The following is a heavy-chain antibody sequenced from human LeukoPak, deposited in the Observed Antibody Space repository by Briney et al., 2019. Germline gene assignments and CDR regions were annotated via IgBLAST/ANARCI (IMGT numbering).Heavy chain of an antibody. Sequence: PSQTLSLTCAVSGGSITNGAYSWSWIRQPPGKGLEWIGYIYHSGSTYYNPSLKSRVTISLGRSKNQFSLKVTSVTAADTAVYYCARGLRYYGSGSYTHFDYWGQGSLVTVSS. CDR1: GGSITNGAYS. D-gene: IGHD3-10*01. CDR2: IYHSGST. V-gene: IGHV4-30-2*01. J-gene: IGHJ4*02. CDR3: ARGLRYYGSGSYTHFDY.